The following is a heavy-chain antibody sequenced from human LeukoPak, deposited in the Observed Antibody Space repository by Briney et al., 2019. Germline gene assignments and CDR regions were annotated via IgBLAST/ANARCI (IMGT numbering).Heavy chain of an antibody. D-gene: IGHD5-18*01. V-gene: IGHV3-21*01. CDR3: ARRERASETWLGFDY. CDR2: ISSSSSYI. CDR1: GFTFSSYS. Sequence: GGSLRLSCAASGFTFSSYSMNWVRQAPGKGLEWVSSISSSSSYIYYADSVKGRFTISRDNAKNSLYLQMNSLRAEGTAVYYCARRERASETWLGFDYWGQGTLVTVSS. J-gene: IGHJ4*02.